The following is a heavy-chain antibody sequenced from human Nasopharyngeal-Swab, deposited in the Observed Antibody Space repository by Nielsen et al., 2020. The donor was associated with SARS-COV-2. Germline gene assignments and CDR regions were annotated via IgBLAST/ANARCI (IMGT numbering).Heavy chain of an antibody. CDR1: GFNFEDYT. V-gene: IGHV3-43*01. CDR3: AKDSRRGVVVAAEFYFDS. J-gene: IGHJ4*02. D-gene: IGHD2-15*01. Sequence: GESLKISCAASGFNFEDYTMHWVRQPPGKGLEWVSLINWDGDITYYADSVEGRFTVSRDNSKNSLYLQLNDPKTGDTALYYCAKDSRRGVVVAAEFYFDSWGQGTLVTVSS. CDR2: INWDGDIT.